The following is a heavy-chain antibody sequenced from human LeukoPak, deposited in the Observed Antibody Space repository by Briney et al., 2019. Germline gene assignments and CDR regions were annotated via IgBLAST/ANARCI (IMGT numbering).Heavy chain of an antibody. D-gene: IGHD6-19*01. V-gene: IGHV5-51*01. CDR2: IYPGDSDT. CDR1: GYSFTSYW. CDR3: ARRSFSSSGWCRDDY. Sequence: GESLKISCKGSGYSFTSYWIGWVRQMPGKGLEWMGIIYPGDSDTRYSPSFQGQVTISADKSISTAYLQWSSLKASDTAMYYCARRSFSSSGWCRDDYWGQGTLVTVSS. J-gene: IGHJ4*02.